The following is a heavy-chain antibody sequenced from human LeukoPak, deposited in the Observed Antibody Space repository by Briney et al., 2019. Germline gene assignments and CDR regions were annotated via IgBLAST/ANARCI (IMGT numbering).Heavy chain of an antibody. CDR2: IIPIFGTA. J-gene: IGHJ3*02. CDR1: GGTFSSYA. D-gene: IGHD3-22*01. Sequence: AASVTVSCKASGGTFSSYAISWVGQAPGQGVEWMGGIIPIFGTANYAQKFQGRVTITAEEARSTAYMELSSLRSEATAVYYCAREHYYDSSGYPPWRDAFDIWGQGTMVTVSS. CDR3: AREHYYDSSGYPPWRDAFDI. V-gene: IGHV1-69*01.